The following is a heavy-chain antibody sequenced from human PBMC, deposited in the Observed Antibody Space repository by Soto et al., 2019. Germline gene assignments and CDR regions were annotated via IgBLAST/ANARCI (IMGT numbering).Heavy chain of an antibody. CDR2: INQDGSEK. V-gene: IGHV3-7*04. CDR3: SGGVGDAF. J-gene: IGHJ4*02. CDR1: ESTVSRDW. D-gene: IGHD1-26*01. Sequence: EVHLVESGGGLVQTGGSLRLSCAIFESTVSRDWMNWVRQAPGKGLEWVAHINQDGSEKYYVDSVKGRFTISRDNARKSLYLQMNSLSPADRAMYYGSGGVGDAFWGQGTLVTVSS.